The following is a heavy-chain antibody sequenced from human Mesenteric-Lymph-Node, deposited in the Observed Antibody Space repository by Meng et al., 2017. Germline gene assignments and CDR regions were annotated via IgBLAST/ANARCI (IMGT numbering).Heavy chain of an antibody. CDR3: ERDNTRAAFHFDF. CDR2: IYHGGSA. D-gene: IGHD6-13*01. CDR1: GYSNTSGYY. Sequence: SETLSLTCTVSGYSNTSGYYWGWIRQPPGKGLEWIGSIYHGGSASYNPSLRSGVSIDVDTSKNQFSLKLRSVTVKDTDVYYCERDNTRAAFHFDFWGQGMLVTVSS. V-gene: IGHV4-38-2*02. J-gene: IGHJ4*02.